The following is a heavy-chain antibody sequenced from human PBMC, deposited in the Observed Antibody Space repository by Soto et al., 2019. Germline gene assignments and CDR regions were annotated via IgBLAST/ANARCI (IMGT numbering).Heavy chain of an antibody. CDR2: INYSGST. Sequence: SETLSLTWAVYGGSFSGYYWSWIRQPPGKGLEWIGEINYSGSTNYNPSLKSRVTISVDTSKNQFSLKLSSVTAADTAVYYCERGLYEGFDPWGQGTLVTVSS. CDR1: GGSFSGYY. J-gene: IGHJ5*02. D-gene: IGHD2-2*02. CDR3: ERGLYEGFDP. V-gene: IGHV4-34*01.